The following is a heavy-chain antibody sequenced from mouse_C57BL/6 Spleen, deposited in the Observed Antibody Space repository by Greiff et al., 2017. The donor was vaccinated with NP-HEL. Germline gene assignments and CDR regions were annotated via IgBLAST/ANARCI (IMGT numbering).Heavy chain of an antibody. J-gene: IGHJ1*03. CDR3: TTTAVVATSYWYFDV. V-gene: IGHV14-4*01. D-gene: IGHD1-1*01. Sequence: VHVKQSGAELVRPGASVKLSCTASGFNIKDDYMHWVKQRPEQGLEWIGWIDPENGDTEYASKFQGKATITADTSSNTAYLQLSSLTSEDTAVYYCTTTAVVATSYWYFDVWGTGTTVTVSS. CDR1: GFNIKDDY. CDR2: IDPENGDT.